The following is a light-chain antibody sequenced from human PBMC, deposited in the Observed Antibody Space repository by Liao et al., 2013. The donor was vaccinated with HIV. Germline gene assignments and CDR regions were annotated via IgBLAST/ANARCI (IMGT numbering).Light chain of an antibody. CDR3: QLWDSSSDHVV. CDR1: NIGGKT. Sequence: SYELTQPPSVSVAPGKTASITCGGNNIGGKTVHWYQQKPGQAPVVVIYYDSDRPSGIPERFSGSNSGNMATLTISRVEAGDEADYYCQLWDSSSDHVVFGGGTKLTVL. V-gene: IGLV3-21*04. J-gene: IGLJ2*01. CDR2: YDS.